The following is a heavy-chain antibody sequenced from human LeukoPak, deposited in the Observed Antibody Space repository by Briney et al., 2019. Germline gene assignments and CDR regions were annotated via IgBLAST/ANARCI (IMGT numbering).Heavy chain of an antibody. J-gene: IGHJ3*02. V-gene: IGHV3-49*03. D-gene: IGHD6-13*01. CDR2: IRSKADGGTT. CDR3: TTVSSSWAIGAFDI. CDR1: GFTFGDYA. Sequence: SLRLSCTAFGFTFGDYAMSWFRQAPGKGLEWVGFIRSKADGGTTDYAAPVKGRFTISRDDSKNTLYLQMNSLKTEDTAVYYCTTVSSSWAIGAFDIWGQGTMVTVSS.